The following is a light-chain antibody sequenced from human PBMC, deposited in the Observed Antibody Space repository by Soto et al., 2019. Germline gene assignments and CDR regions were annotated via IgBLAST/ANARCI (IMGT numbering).Light chain of an antibody. CDR3: QQHGSSPGT. Sequence: EIVLTQSPGTLSLSPGERATLSCRASQSVSSSYLAWYQQKPGQAPRLIVYGASSRATGIPDRFSGSGSGTDFTLTISRREPEDCAVYYCQQHGSSPGTFGQGTKVEIK. J-gene: IGKJ1*01. CDR2: GAS. V-gene: IGKV3-20*01. CDR1: QSVSSSY.